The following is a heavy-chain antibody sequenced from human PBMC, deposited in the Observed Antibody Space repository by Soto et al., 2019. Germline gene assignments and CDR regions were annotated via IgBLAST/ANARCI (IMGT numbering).Heavy chain of an antibody. CDR3: ASLWGWSVDY. CDR2: IYYSGST. J-gene: IGHJ4*02. V-gene: IGHV4-59*08. Sequence: QVQLQESGPGLVKPSETLSLTCTVSGGSISSYYWSWIRQPPGKGLEWIGYIYYSGSTNYNPSLRRRCTTSVDTSKNQSSLKLSSVTAADTAVYYCASLWGWSVDYWGQGTLVTVSS. D-gene: IGHD3-16*01. CDR1: GGSISSYY.